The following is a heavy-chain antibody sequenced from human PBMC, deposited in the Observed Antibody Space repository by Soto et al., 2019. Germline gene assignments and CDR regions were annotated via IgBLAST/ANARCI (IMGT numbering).Heavy chain of an antibody. D-gene: IGHD3-10*01. J-gene: IGHJ4*02. CDR2: IYWDDDK. CDR3: AHKSYYGSGSLDY. V-gene: IGHV2-5*02. CDR1: GFSLSTGVG. Sequence: QITLKESGPTLVKPTQTLTLTCTFSGFSLSTGVGVGWIRQPPGKALECLALIYWDDDKRNSSSLKSRLTITKDTSKNQVVLIMTNMDPVDTATYYCAHKSYYGSGSLDYWGQGILVTVSS.